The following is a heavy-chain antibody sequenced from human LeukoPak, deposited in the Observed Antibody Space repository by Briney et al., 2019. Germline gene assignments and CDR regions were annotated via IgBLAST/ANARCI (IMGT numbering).Heavy chain of an antibody. CDR1: GGTFSRYA. D-gene: IGHD2-8*02. CDR2: IIPTLGIA. J-gene: IGHJ4*02. V-gene: IGHV1-69*04. Sequence: SVKVSCKASGGTFSRYAFSWVRQAPGQGLEWMGRIIPTLGIANYAQTFQDRVTITADKSTSTAYMELSSLRFEDTAVYYCAREESGGYFDYGGQGTLVTVSS. CDR3: AREESGGYFDY.